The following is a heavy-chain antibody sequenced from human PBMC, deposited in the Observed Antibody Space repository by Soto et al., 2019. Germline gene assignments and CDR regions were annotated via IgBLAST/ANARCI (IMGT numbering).Heavy chain of an antibody. CDR2: IIPIFGTA. Sequence: SVKVSCKASGGTFSSYAISWVRQAPGQGPEWMGGIIPIFGTANYAQKFQGRVTITADESTSTAYMELSSLRSEDTAVYYCARGVYHYYYGMDVWGQGTTVTVSS. J-gene: IGHJ6*02. D-gene: IGHD6-6*01. V-gene: IGHV1-69*13. CDR1: GGTFSSYA. CDR3: ARGVYHYYYGMDV.